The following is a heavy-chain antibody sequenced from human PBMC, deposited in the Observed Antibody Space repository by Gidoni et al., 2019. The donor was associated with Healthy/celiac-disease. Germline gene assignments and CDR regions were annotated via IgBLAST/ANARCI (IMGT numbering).Heavy chain of an antibody. D-gene: IGHD3-10*01. CDR3: ARVGAVDGSGSYDYRNWFDP. CDR1: GYTFTSYG. CDR2: ISADNGNT. Sequence: QVQLVQSGAEVKKPGASVQVSCQASGYTFTSYGISWVRQAPGQGLEWMGWISADNGNTNDAQKLQGRVTMTTDTSTSTAYMELRSLRSDDTAVYYCARVGAVDGSGSYDYRNWFDPWGQGTLVTVSS. J-gene: IGHJ5*02. V-gene: IGHV1-18*01.